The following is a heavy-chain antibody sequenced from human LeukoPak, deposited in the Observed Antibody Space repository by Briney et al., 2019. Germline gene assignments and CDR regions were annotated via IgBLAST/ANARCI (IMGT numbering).Heavy chain of an antibody. D-gene: IGHD6-19*01. CDR1: GFTFSSYD. Sequence: GGSLRLSCAASGFTFSSYDMQWVRQVIGKGLEWVSAIGIAGDTHYSGSVKGRFTTSRENAKNSLYLQMNSLRAGDTAVYYCARDPSGRGMDVWGQGTTVTVSS. V-gene: IGHV3-13*01. CDR3: ARDPSGRGMDV. CDR2: IGIAGDT. J-gene: IGHJ6*02.